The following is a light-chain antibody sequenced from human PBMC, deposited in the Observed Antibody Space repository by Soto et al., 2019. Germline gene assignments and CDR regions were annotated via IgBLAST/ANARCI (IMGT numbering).Light chain of an antibody. CDR1: QSISSW. Sequence: DMQMTQSPSTLSASVGDRVTITCRASQSISSWVAWYQQKPGKAPKLLIYDASNLDSGVPSRFSGSRSGTEFTLTISSLQPDDFATYYCQQYNSDSRTFGQGTKVEIK. J-gene: IGKJ1*01. CDR2: DAS. CDR3: QQYNSDSRT. V-gene: IGKV1-5*01.